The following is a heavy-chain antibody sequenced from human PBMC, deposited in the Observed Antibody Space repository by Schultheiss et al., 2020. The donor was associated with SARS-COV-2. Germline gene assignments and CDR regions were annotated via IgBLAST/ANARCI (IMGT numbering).Heavy chain of an antibody. J-gene: IGHJ4*02. CDR2: IRQDGSEK. CDR3: ARDNWNYGIDN. D-gene: IGHD1-7*01. Sequence: GGSLRLSCSASGFTFSSYWMSWVRQAPGKGLEWVANIRQDGSEKYYVDSVKGRFTISRDNAKNSVYLQMNSLRAEDTAVYYCARDNWNYGIDNWVQGTLVTVSS. CDR1: GFTFSSYW. V-gene: IGHV3-7*03.